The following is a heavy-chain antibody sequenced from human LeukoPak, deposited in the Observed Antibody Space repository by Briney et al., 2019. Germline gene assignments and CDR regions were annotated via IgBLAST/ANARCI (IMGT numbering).Heavy chain of an antibody. CDR1: GGSISSSSYY. Sequence: SETLSLTCTVSGGSISSSSYYWGWIRQPPGKGLEWIGSIYYSGSTYYNPSLKSRVTISVDTSKNQFSLKLSSVTAADTAVYYCARAYSSGNAWDDYWGQGTLVTVSS. CDR2: IYYSGST. J-gene: IGHJ4*02. D-gene: IGHD3-22*01. V-gene: IGHV4-39*01. CDR3: ARAYSSGNAWDDY.